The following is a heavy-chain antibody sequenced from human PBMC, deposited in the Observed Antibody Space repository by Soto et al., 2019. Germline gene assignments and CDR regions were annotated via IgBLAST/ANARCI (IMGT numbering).Heavy chain of an antibody. D-gene: IGHD3-10*01. V-gene: IGHV1-8*01. CDR1: GYTFTSYD. J-gene: IGHJ6*03. CDR3: ARGWRVDYYGSGSYYRSRSHYYYYYMDV. CDR2: MNPNSGNT. Sequence: ASVKVSCKASGYTFTSYDINWVRQATGQGLEWMGWMNPNSGNTGYAQKFQGRVTMTRNTSISTAYMELSSLRSEDTAVYYCARGWRVDYYGSGSYYRSRSHYYYYYMDVWDKGTTVTVSS.